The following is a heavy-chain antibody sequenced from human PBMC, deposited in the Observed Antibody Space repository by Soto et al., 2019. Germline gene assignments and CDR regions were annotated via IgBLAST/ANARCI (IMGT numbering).Heavy chain of an antibody. Sequence: SVKVSCKASGGTFSSDAISWVRQAPGQGLEWMGGIIPIFGTANYAQKFQGRVTITADESTSTAYMELSSLRSEDTAVYYCASQDGNVTAATWGQGTLVTVSS. V-gene: IGHV1-69*13. D-gene: IGHD2-2*01. CDR1: GGTFSSDA. CDR3: ASQDGNVTAAT. CDR2: IIPIFGTA. J-gene: IGHJ5*02.